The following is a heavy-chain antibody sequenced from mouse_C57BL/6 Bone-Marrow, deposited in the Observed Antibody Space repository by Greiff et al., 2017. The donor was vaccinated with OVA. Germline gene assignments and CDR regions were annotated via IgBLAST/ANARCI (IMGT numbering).Heavy chain of an antibody. D-gene: IGHD1-1*01. CDR2: ISNGGGST. J-gene: IGHJ2*01. Sequence: EVMLVESGGGLVQPGGSLKLSCAASGFTFSDYYMYWVRQTPEKRLEWVAYISNGGGSTYYPDTVKGRFTISRDNAKNTLYLQMSRLKSEDTAMYYCARQTVLHYFDYWGQGTTLTVSS. CDR1: GFTFSDYY. V-gene: IGHV5-12*01. CDR3: ARQTVLHYFDY.